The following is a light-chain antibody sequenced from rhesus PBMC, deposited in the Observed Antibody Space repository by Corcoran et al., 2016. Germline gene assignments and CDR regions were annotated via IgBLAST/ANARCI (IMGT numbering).Light chain of an antibody. J-gene: IGKJ1*01. CDR2: KAS. CDR3: KQYSSSPWT. CDR1: QSISSW. Sequence: DIQMTQSPSSLSASVGDTVTITCRACQSISSWLAWYQQKPGKAPKLLIYKASSLQSGVPSRLSGSGSGTDITLNISSLQSEDFATYYCKQYSSSPWTFGQGTKVEIK. V-gene: IGKV1-22*01.